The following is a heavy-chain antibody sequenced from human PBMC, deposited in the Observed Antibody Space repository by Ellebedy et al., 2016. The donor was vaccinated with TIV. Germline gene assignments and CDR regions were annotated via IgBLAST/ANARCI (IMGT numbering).Heavy chain of an antibody. J-gene: IGHJ2*01. CDR2: ISGGYTTT. CDR3: ARDMAVVATYWYFDL. Sequence: PGGSLRLSCAASGFTFRSYSMNWVRQAQGKGLEWVSYISGGYTTTYYADSVKGRFTISRDNAKNSLYLQMNSLRDEDTAVYYCARDMAVVATYWYFDLWGRGTRVTVSS. CDR1: GFTFRSYS. V-gene: IGHV3-48*02. D-gene: IGHD6-19*01.